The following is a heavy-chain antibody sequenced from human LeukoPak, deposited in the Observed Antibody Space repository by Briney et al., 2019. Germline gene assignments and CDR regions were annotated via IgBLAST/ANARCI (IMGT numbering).Heavy chain of an antibody. CDR2: INPNSGAT. Sequence: ASVKVSCKASGYTFTAHYMHWVRQAPGQGLEWMGWINPNSGATEYTQKFQGRVTMTRDTSSSTPYMELSRLTSDDTAVYYCARGLGLTGTTRGYLDYWGQGTLVTVSS. V-gene: IGHV1-2*02. D-gene: IGHD1-20*01. J-gene: IGHJ4*02. CDR3: ARGLGLTGTTRGYLDY. CDR1: GYTFTAHY.